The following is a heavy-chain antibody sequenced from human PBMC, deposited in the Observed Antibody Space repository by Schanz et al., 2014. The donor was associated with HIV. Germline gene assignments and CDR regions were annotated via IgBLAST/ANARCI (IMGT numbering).Heavy chain of an antibody. J-gene: IGHJ6*02. CDR3: ARVEGPPTFYYYYYGSDV. CDR1: GFSFNNYA. V-gene: IGHV3-33*01. Sequence: QVQLVESGGGVVQPGRSLRLSCAASGFSFNNYAMHWVRQAPGKGLEWVAIIWSDGRNKNYADSVKGRFTISRDNSKNTLFLQMNSLRAEDTAVYYCARVEGPPTFYYYYYGSDVWGQGTAVTVSS. CDR2: IWSDGRNK. D-gene: IGHD4-4*01.